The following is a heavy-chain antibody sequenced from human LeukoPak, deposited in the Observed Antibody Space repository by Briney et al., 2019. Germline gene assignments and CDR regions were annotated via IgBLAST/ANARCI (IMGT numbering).Heavy chain of an antibody. D-gene: IGHD1-26*01. V-gene: IGHV4-30-4*08. CDR1: GGSFSGYY. Sequence: SETLSLTCAVYGGSFSGYYWSWIRQPPGKGLEWIGYIYYSGGTYYNPSLKSRLTLSIDTSKNQFSLKLSSVTAADTAMYYCARARRLVIDYWGQGTLVTVSS. J-gene: IGHJ4*02. CDR2: IYYSGGT. CDR3: ARARRLVIDY.